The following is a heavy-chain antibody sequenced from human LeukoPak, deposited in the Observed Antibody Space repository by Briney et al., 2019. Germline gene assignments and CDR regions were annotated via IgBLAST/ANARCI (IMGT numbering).Heavy chain of an antibody. J-gene: IGHJ3*02. CDR2: IYYSGST. Sequence: SETLSLTCTVSGGSISSSSYYWGWIRQPPGKGLEWIGSIYYSGSTYYNPSLKSRVTISVDTSKNQFSLKLSSVTAADTAVYYGARRSHKDRRAAFDIWGQGTMVTVSS. D-gene: IGHD1-14*01. CDR1: GGSISSSSYY. CDR3: ARRSHKDRRAAFDI. V-gene: IGHV4-39*01.